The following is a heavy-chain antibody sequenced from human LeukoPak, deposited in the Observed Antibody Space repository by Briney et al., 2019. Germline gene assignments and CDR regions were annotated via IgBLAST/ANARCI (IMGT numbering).Heavy chain of an antibody. CDR1: GFTFSSYW. CDR3: ARDQVPYDFWSGYYLGY. CDR2: IKQDGSEK. V-gene: IGHV3-7*01. Sequence: PGGSLRLSCAASGFTFSSYWMSWVRQAPGMGLEWVANIKQDGSEKYYVDSVKGRFTISRDNAKNSLYLQMNSLRAEDTAVYYCARDQVPYDFWSGYYLGYWGQGTLVTVSS. J-gene: IGHJ4*02. D-gene: IGHD3-3*01.